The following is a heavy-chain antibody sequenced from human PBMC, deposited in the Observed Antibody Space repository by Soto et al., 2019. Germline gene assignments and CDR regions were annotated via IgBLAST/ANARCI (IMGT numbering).Heavy chain of an antibody. D-gene: IGHD6-19*01. J-gene: IGHJ4*02. CDR3: ASRVFSSGWYSDY. CDR1: GYTFTSYG. V-gene: IGHV1-18*01. CDR2: ISAYNGNT. Sequence: GXXVXVSCKASGYTFTSYGISWVRQAPGQGLEWMGWISAYNGNTNYAQKLQGRVTMTTDTSTSTAYMELRGLRSDNTAVYYCASRVFSSGWYSDYWGQGTLVTVSS.